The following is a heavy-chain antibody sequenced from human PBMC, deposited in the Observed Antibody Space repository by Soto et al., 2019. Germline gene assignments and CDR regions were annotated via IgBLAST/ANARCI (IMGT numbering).Heavy chain of an antibody. V-gene: IGHV4-61*01. CDR2: ISCTGDT. CDR1: GDSVSSDRYF. J-gene: IGHJ5*02. Sequence: PSETLSLTCSVSGDSVSSDRYFWTWIRQPPGKGLEWIAYISCTGDTNYNPSLKSRVTISVDTSRNQSSLTLTSVTAADTAVYFCARIVVGATVDLWGQGSLITV. D-gene: IGHD1-26*01. CDR3: ARIVVGATVDL.